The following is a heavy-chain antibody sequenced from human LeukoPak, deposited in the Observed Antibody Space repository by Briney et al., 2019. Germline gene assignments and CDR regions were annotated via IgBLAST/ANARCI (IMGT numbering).Heavy chain of an antibody. D-gene: IGHD3-22*01. V-gene: IGHV4-59*01. Sequence: KSSETLSLTCTVSGGSISSYYWSWIRQPPGKGLEWIGYIYYSGSTNYNPSLKSRVTISVDTSKNQFSLKLSSVTAVDTAVYYCASIDYDSSGYYFDYWGQGTLVTVSS. CDR2: IYYSGST. CDR1: GGSISSYY. J-gene: IGHJ4*02. CDR3: ASIDYDSSGYYFDY.